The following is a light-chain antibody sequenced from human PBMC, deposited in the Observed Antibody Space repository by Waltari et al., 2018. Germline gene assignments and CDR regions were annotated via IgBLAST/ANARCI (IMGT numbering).Light chain of an antibody. Sequence: EIVLTPSPGTLSLSPGERSTLSCRASQSVDNTYLAWYQKKPGQAPRLLIFAASNRATGIPDRFSGGGSGTDFILTISRVEPEDFAVYYCQQYGGSLPYTFGQGTKLEIK. J-gene: IGKJ2*01. CDR3: QQYGGSLPYT. V-gene: IGKV3-20*01. CDR1: QSVDNTY. CDR2: AAS.